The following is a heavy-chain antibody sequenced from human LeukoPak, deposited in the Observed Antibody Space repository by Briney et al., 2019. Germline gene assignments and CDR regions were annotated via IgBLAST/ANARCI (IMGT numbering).Heavy chain of an antibody. CDR1: GFTFSSYI. CDR2: ISGSGSTT. V-gene: IGHV3-23*01. CDR3: AKDSTVSGSYYGMDI. D-gene: IGHD3-22*01. Sequence: GGSLRLSCAASGFTFSSYIVTWVRQAPGKGLEWVSSISGSGSTTYFADSVKGRFTISRDNSKNTLYLQMSSLRAEDTAIYYCAKDSTVSGSYYGMDIWGQGTTVTISS. J-gene: IGHJ6*02.